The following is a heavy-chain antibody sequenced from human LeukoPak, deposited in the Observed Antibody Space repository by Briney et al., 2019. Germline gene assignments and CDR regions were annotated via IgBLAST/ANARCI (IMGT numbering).Heavy chain of an antibody. CDR2: ISSSSSYI. D-gene: IGHD3-3*01. Sequence: GGSLRLSCAASGFTFSSYSMNWVRQAPGKGLEWVSSISSSSSYIYYADSVKGRFTISGDNAKNSLYLQMNSLRAEDTAVYYCARGLTISLFDYWGREPWSPSPQ. V-gene: IGHV3-21*01. CDR1: GFTFSSYS. CDR3: ARGLTISLFDY. J-gene: IGHJ4*02.